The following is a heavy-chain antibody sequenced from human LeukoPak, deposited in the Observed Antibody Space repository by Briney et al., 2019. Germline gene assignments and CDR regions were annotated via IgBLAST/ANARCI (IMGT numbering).Heavy chain of an antibody. J-gene: IGHJ6*04. CDR2: INPSGSP. D-gene: IGHD2/OR15-2a*01. CDR3: ASVRHDPVTCYYLTYG. Sequence: SETLSLTCAVYGDSFSRYYWSWIRQSPGKGLEWLGEINPSGSPDYNPSLKSRATISVDTSKNQFSLRLASVTAADTAVYYCASVRHDPVTCYYLTYGCGKGTTVTVSS. V-gene: IGHV4-34*01. CDR1: GDSFSRYY.